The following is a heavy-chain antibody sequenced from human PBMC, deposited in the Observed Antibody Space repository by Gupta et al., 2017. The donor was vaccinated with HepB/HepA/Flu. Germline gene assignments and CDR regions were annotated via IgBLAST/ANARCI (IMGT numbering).Heavy chain of an antibody. J-gene: IGHJ4*02. CDR3: ARIRGDYGGFPDH. Sequence: QVTLRESGPALVNPTQTLTLTCTFPVFSLSTSGMCVSWIRQPPGKALEWLARIDWDDDKYYSTTLKTRLTISKDTSKNQGVLTMTKMEPVDTATYYCARIRGDYGGFPDHRGQVTLVTVSS. V-gene: IGHV2-70*15. CDR2: IDWDDDK. CDR1: VFSLSTSGMC. D-gene: IGHD4-23*01.